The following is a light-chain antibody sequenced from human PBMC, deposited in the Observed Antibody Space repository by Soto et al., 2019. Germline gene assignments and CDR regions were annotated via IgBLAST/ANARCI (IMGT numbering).Light chain of an antibody. CDR2: DAS. CDR3: QQYDNRL. V-gene: IGKV1-33*01. Sequence: DIQMTQSPSSLSASVGDRVTITCQASQDISNYLNWYQQKPGKAPKLLIYDASNLETGVPSRFSGSRSGTDFTFTISSLQPEDIATYYCQQYDNRLFGPGTKVDIK. J-gene: IGKJ3*01. CDR1: QDISNY.